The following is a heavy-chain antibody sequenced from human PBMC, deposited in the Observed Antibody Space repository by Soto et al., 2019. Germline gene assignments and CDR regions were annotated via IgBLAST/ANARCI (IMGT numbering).Heavy chain of an antibody. J-gene: IGHJ4*02. Sequence: GASVKVSCKTSGYTFTSYDMNWVRQAPGQGLEWMGWMNTDSGHAESAQQFQGRVTMTRDTSIRTVYMELSSLRSDDTAVYYCARGADYTNSNFDYWGQGTLVTVSS. CDR1: GYTFTSYD. V-gene: IGHV1-8*01. D-gene: IGHD4-4*01. CDR3: ARGADYTNSNFDY. CDR2: MNTDSGHA.